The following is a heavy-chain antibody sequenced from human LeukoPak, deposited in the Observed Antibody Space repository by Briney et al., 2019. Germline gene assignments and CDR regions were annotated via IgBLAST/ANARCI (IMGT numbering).Heavy chain of an antibody. CDR1: GGTFSSYA. D-gene: IGHD1-1*01. V-gene: IGHV1-69*13. CDR3: ARRQILDLSSGPEYYFDY. Sequence: VKVSCKASGGTFSSYAISWVRQAPGQGLEWMGGIIPIFGTANYAQKFQGRVTITADESTSTAYMELSSLRSEDTAVYYCARRQILDLSSGPEYYFDYWGQGTLVTVSS. J-gene: IGHJ4*02. CDR2: IIPIFGTA.